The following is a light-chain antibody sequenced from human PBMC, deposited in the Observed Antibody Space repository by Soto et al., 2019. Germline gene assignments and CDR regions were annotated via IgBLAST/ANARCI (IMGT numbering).Light chain of an antibody. Sequence: QSVLTQPASVSGSPGQSITISCTGTSSDVGNYNLVSWYQQHPDKAPKLMIYEVSKRPSGVSNRFSGSKSGNAASLTISGLQAEDEADYYCCSYAGSSIFYVFGTGTKVTVL. J-gene: IGLJ1*01. CDR1: SSDVGNYNL. CDR2: EVS. CDR3: CSYAGSSIFYV. V-gene: IGLV2-23*02.